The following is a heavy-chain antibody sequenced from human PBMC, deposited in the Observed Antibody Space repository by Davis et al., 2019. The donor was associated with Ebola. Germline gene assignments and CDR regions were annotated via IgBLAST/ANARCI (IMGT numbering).Heavy chain of an antibody. CDR2: IIPVFGIP. D-gene: IGHD1-26*01. Sequence: SVKVSCKASGGTFSSYAISWVRQAPGQGLDWMGGIIPVFGIPTYAQKFQGRVTLTADESTSTAYMELTNLRSDETAVYYCAREVGETKLDQWGQGTLVTVSS. CDR1: GGTFSSYA. J-gene: IGHJ4*02. V-gene: IGHV1-69*13. CDR3: AREVGETKLDQ.